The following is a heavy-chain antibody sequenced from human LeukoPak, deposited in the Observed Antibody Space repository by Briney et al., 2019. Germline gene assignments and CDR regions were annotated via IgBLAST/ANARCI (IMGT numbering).Heavy chain of an antibody. J-gene: IGHJ3*02. Sequence: GGSLRLSCAASGFTFSSYSMNGVRQAPGKGLEWVSYISSSSSTIYYADSVKGRFTISRDNAKDSLYLQMNSLRAEDTAVYYCARRGVGYDYVWGSYRGAFDIWGQGTMVTVSS. CDR2: ISSSSSTI. CDR3: ARRGVGYDYVWGSYRGAFDI. D-gene: IGHD3-16*02. CDR1: GFTFSSYS. V-gene: IGHV3-48*01.